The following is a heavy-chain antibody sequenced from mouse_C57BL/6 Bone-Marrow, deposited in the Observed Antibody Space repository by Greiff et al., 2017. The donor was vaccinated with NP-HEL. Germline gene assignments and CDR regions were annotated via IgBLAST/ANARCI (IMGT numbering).Heavy chain of an antibody. J-gene: IGHJ2*01. V-gene: IGHV1-81*01. Sequence: VKLQESGAELARPGASVKLSCKASGYTFTSYGISWVKQRPGQGLEWIGEIYPCSGNTYYNEKFKGKATLTADKSSSTAYMELRGLTSEDSAVYFCAQTGYFDYWGQGTTLTVSS. D-gene: IGHD4-1*01. CDR1: GYTFTSYG. CDR3: AQTGYFDY. CDR2: IYPCSGNT.